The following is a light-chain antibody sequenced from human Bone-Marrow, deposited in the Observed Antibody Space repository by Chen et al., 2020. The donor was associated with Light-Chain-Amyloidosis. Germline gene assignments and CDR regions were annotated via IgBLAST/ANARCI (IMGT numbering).Light chain of an antibody. CDR3: AAWDERLKAWV. CDR2: TNN. Sequence: QSVLTQPPSASGTPGQRVTISCSGSSSNIGTNTVNWYQQLPGTAPKLLSYTNNQRPSGVPDRFSGSKSGTSASLAISGLQSEDEAAYYCAAWDERLKAWVFGGGTKLTVL. V-gene: IGLV1-44*01. CDR1: SSNIGTNT. J-gene: IGLJ3*02.